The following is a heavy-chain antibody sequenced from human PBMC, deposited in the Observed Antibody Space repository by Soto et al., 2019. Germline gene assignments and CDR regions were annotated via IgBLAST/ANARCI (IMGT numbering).Heavy chain of an antibody. D-gene: IGHD4-4*01. Sequence: PSETLSLTCTVSGGSICSNTYYCAWIRQPPGKGLEWIGSIRSSGSTYYNPSLKSRVTISVDTSQNQFSLSLTSVTAADTAVYYCARHPDDFSNYRWFGPWGQGTLVTVSS. J-gene: IGHJ5*02. V-gene: IGHV4-39*01. CDR2: IRSSGST. CDR1: GGSICSNTYY. CDR3: ARHPDDFSNYRWFGP.